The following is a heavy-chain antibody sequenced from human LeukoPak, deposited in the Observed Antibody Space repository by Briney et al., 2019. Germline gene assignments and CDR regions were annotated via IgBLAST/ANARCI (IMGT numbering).Heavy chain of an antibody. J-gene: IGHJ4*02. CDR1: GFTFSSYS. V-gene: IGHV3-23*01. CDR2: ISGSGGST. D-gene: IGHD2-2*01. CDR3: AKVGGYCSSTSCKQVGY. Sequence: SGGSLRLSCAASGFTFSSYSMNWVRQAPGKGLEWVSAISGSGGSTYYADSVKGRFTISRDNSKNTLYLQMNSLRAEDTAVYYCAKVGGYCSSTSCKQVGYWGQGTLVTVSS.